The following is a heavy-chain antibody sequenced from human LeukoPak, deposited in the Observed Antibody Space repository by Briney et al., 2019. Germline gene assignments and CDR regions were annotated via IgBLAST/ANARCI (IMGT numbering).Heavy chain of an antibody. Sequence: GGSLRLSCAASGFTFSDYYMTWIRRAPGKGLEWVSYISSSSSYTNYADSVKGRFTISRDNAKNSLYLQMNSLRAEDSAVYYCARVRGQQQLVYFDYWGQGTLVTVSS. J-gene: IGHJ4*02. CDR3: ARVRGQQQLVYFDY. V-gene: IGHV3-11*06. CDR1: GFTFSDYY. CDR2: ISSSSSYT. D-gene: IGHD6-13*01.